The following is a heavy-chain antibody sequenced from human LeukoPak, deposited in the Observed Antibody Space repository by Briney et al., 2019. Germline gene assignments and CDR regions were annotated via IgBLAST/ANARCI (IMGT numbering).Heavy chain of an antibody. CDR1: GFTVSSNY. CDR2: IYSGGST. V-gene: IGHV3-53*01. J-gene: IGHJ4*02. Sequence: PGGSLRLSCAASGFTVSSNYMSWVRQAPGKGLEWVSVIYSGGSTYYADSVKGRFNISRDNSKNTLYLQMNCLRAEDTAVYYCAGGGGDGYNPFDYWGQGTLVTVSS. CDR3: AGGGGDGYNPFDY. D-gene: IGHD5-24*01.